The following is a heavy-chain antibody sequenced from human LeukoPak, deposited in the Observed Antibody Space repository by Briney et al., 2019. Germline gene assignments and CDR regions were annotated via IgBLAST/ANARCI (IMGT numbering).Heavy chain of an antibody. CDR3: ARHVMVAATCMDYGMDV. CDR1: GGSFSGYY. D-gene: IGHD2-15*01. CDR2: INHSGST. V-gene: IGHV4-34*01. Sequence: SETLSLTCAVYGGSFSGYYWSWIRQPPGKGLEWIGEINHSGSTNYNPSLKSRVTISVDTSKNQFSLKLSSVTAADTAVYYCARHVMVAATCMDYGMDVWGQGTTVTVSS. J-gene: IGHJ6*02.